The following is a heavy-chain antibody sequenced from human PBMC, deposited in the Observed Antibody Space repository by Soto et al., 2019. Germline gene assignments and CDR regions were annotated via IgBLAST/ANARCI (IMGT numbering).Heavy chain of an antibody. CDR3: ARVRELHYYYGMDV. D-gene: IGHD1-26*01. V-gene: IGHV6-1*01. Sequence: KQSPTLSLTCAISGDSVSSNSAAWNWIRQSPSRGLEWLGRTYYRSKWYNDYAVSVKSRITINPDTSKNQFSLQLNSVTPEDTAVYYCARVRELHYYYGMDVWGQGTTVTVSS. CDR2: TYYRSKWYN. CDR1: GDSVSSNSAA. J-gene: IGHJ6*02.